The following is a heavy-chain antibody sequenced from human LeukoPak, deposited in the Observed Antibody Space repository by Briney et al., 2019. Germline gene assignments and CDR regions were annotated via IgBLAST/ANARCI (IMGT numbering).Heavy chain of an antibody. V-gene: IGHV3-23*01. D-gene: IGHD2-2*01. CDR1: GFNFSNFA. J-gene: IGHJ6*04. CDR3: ARYCITTSCLGGDYYYGMDV. CDR2: ISDTT. Sequence: GGSLRLSCAASGFNFSNFAMSWVRQAPGKGLEWVSAISDTTYYADSVKGRFTISRDNPKNTLYLQLNSLRAEDTAVYYCARYCITTSCLGGDYYYGMDVWGKGTTVTVSS.